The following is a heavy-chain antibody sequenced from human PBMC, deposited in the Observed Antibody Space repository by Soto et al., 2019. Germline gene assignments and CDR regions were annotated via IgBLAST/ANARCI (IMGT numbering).Heavy chain of an antibody. D-gene: IGHD1-26*01. V-gene: IGHV3-72*01. CDR3: TRISLVGATGGRYFAY. CDR1: GFRFSDHY. CDR2: IKNKANSYTT. J-gene: IGHJ4*01. Sequence: VQLVESGGGLVQPGGAVRLSCAASGFRFSDHYIDWVRQAPGKGLYFVGRIKNKANSYTTEYAASVRGKCTISRDDSKNSLYLIMNRAKNEDTAGYYCTRISLVGATGGRYFAYWGHGTLLTVSA.